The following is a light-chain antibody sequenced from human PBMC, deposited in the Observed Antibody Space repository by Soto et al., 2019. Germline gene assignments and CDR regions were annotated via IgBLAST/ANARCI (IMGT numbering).Light chain of an antibody. CDR1: QAISSY. CDR2: AAS. CDR3: QQLNSYPLIT. J-gene: IGKJ5*01. Sequence: GDRVTITCRASQAISSYLAWYQQKPGKAPKLLIYAASTLQSGVPSRFSGSGSGTDFTLTISSLQPEDFATYYCQQLNSYPLITFGQGTRLEIK. V-gene: IGKV1-9*01.